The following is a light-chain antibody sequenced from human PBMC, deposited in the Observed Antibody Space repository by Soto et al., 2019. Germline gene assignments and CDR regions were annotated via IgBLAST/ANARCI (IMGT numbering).Light chain of an antibody. V-gene: IGKV1-5*01. CDR1: QNISPW. CDR3: QQYSSSAT. Sequence: DIQMTQSPSTLSASVGDRVTIAFRASQNISPWLAWYQQKPGKAPKLLIYGASSLEGGVPSRFSGSGSGTDFTLTISSLQPDDFATYYCQQYSSSATFGQGTKVDIK. J-gene: IGKJ1*01. CDR2: GAS.